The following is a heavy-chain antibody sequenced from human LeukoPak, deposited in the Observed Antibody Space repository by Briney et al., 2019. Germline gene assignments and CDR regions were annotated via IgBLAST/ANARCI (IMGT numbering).Heavy chain of an antibody. V-gene: IGHV1-2*02. D-gene: IGHD3-10*01. CDR2: INANSGGT. CDR3: ACASGNYYNGNYFDY. J-gene: IGHJ4*02. CDR1: GYTFTGYN. Sequence: ALVKVSCKASGYTFTGYNMHWVRQAPGQGLEWMGWINANSGGTNYAQKFQGRVTMTRDTSISTAFMELSRLSSDDTAVYYCACASGNYYNGNYFDYWGQGTLVTVSS.